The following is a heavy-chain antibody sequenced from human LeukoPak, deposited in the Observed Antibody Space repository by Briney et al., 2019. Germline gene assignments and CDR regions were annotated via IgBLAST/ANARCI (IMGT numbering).Heavy chain of an antibody. D-gene: IGHD2-8*01. CDR3: ARDRCAALQALIDY. CDR1: GYTFTSHG. CDR2: ISAYNGNT. V-gene: IGHV1-18*01. Sequence: ASVKVSCKASGYTFTSHGISWVRQAPGQALEWMGWISAYNGNTNYAQRLQGRVTMTTDTSTSTAYLELRSLRSDDTAVYYCARDRCAALQALIDYWGQGTLVTVSS. J-gene: IGHJ4*02.